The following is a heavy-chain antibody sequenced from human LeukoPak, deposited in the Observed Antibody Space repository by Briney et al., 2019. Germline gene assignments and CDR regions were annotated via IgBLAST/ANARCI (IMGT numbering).Heavy chain of an antibody. CDR1: GFTFSSYW. V-gene: IGHV3-74*01. Sequence: GGSLRLSCAASGFTFSSYWMHWVRQAPGKGLVWVSRIDSDGSSTSYADSVKGRLTVSRDNAKNTVFLQMNSLRAEDTAVYYCVRDRIGFDPWGQGTLVTVSS. CDR3: VRDRIGFDP. J-gene: IGHJ5*02. D-gene: IGHD3-16*02. CDR2: IDSDGSST.